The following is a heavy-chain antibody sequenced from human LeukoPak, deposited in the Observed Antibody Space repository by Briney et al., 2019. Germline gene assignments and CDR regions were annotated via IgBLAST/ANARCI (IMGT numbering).Heavy chain of an antibody. CDR1: GGSISSYH. J-gene: IGHJ6*02. CDR3: ATGPRSSGWYLHNYYYYYGMDV. Sequence: SETLSLTCTVSGGSISSYHWSWIRQPPGKGLEWIGYIYYSGSTNYNPSLKSRVTISVDTSKNQFSLKLSSVTAADTAVYYCATGPRSSGWYLHNYYYYYGMDVWGQGTTVTVSS. V-gene: IGHV4-59*01. CDR2: IYYSGST. D-gene: IGHD6-19*01.